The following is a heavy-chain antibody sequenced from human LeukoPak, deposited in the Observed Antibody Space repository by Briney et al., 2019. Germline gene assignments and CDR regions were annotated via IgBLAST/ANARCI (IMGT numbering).Heavy chain of an antibody. J-gene: IGHJ4*02. Sequence: RGSLRLSCAASGFTFSSYGMHWVRQAPGKGLEWVAVISYDGSNKYYADSVKGRFTISRDNSKNTLYLQMNSLRAEDTAVYYCAKDRGYTTGRDFDYWGQGALVTVSS. D-gene: IGHD3-10*01. CDR2: ISYDGSNK. CDR1: GFTFSSYG. V-gene: IGHV3-30*18. CDR3: AKDRGYTTGRDFDY.